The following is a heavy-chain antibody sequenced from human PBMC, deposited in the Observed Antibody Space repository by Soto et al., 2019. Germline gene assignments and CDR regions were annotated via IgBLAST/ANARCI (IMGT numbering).Heavy chain of an antibody. V-gene: IGHV1-46*03. CDR1: GYTFTSYY. D-gene: IGHD3-3*01. CDR3: ARGDNTIFGVAVSGTEGNY. CDR2: INPSGGST. J-gene: IGHJ4*02. Sequence: QVQLVQSGAEVKKPGASVKVSCKASGYTFTSYYMHWVRQAPGQGLEWMGIINPSGGSTSYAQKFQGRVTMTRYTSTSTVYMELSSLRSEDTAVYYCARGDNTIFGVAVSGTEGNYWGQGTLVTVSS.